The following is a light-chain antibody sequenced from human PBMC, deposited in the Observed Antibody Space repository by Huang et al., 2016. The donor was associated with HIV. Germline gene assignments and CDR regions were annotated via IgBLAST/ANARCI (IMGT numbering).Light chain of an antibody. V-gene: IGKV3-15*01. CDR3: QQYNNWPPWT. CDR1: QSVSNN. CDR2: GAS. Sequence: EIVMTQSPATLSVSPRERATLSCRASQSVSNNLAWYQQKPGQAPRLLIYGASTRASGIPARLSGSGSGTGFTLTISSLQSEDFAVYYCQQYNNWPPWTFGQGTKVEIK. J-gene: IGKJ1*01.